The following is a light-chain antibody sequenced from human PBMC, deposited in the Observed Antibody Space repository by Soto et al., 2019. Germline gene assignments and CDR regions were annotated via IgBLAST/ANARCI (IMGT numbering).Light chain of an antibody. V-gene: IGKV1-5*03. J-gene: IGKJ1*01. CDR2: KAS. Sequence: DLPMTQPPSTLSGSVGDRVTITCRARQTISSWLAWYQQKPGKAPKLLIYKASTLKSGVPSRFSGSVSGTEFTLNIISLQPDEVATYYCQQDNSYSEAFGQGTTVQLK. CDR3: QQDNSYSEA. CDR1: QTISSW.